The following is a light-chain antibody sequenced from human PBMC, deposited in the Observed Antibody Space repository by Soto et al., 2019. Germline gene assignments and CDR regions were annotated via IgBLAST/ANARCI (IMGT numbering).Light chain of an antibody. CDR3: QQYNSSPPT. CDR1: QSISSY. CDR2: DAS. Sequence: DIQMTQPPSSLSASVGDIVTITFPASQSISSYLNWYQQKPGKAPKLLIYDASSLESGVPSRFSGSGSGTEFTLTISSLQPDDFATYYCQQYNSSPPTFGGGTKVDIK. J-gene: IGKJ4*01. V-gene: IGKV1-5*01.